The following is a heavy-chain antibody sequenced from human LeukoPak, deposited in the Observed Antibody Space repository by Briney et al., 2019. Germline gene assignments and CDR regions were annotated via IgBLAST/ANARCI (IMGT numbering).Heavy chain of an antibody. V-gene: IGHV3-21*01. Sequence: GGSLRLSCAASGFTFSSYSMNWVRQAPGKGLEWVSSISSSSSYIYYADSVKGRFTISRDNAKNSLYLQMNTLRPEDTAVYYCTRERQNKDFWSGGDYWGQGTLVTVSS. CDR3: TRERQNKDFWSGGDY. J-gene: IGHJ4*02. CDR2: ISSSSSYI. CDR1: GFTFSSYS. D-gene: IGHD3-3*01.